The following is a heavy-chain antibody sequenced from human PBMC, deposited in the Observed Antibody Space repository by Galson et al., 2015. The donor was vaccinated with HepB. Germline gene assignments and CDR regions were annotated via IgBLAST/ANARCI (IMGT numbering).Heavy chain of an antibody. CDR3: AKTSGYDTRYYFDY. CDR2: IYYSGST. V-gene: IGHV4-39*01. D-gene: IGHD5-12*01. CDR1: GGSISSSSYY. J-gene: IGHJ4*02. Sequence: ETLSLTCTVSGGSISSSSYYWGWIRQPPGMGLEWIGSIYYSGSTYYNPSLKSRVTISVDTSKNQFSLKLSSVTAADTAVYYCAKTSGYDTRYYFDYWGQGTLVTVSS.